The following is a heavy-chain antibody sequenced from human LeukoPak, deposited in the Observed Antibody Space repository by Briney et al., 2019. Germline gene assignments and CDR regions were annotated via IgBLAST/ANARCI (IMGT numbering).Heavy chain of an antibody. CDR2: IIPIFGTA. CDR3: ARVAAVTYYYYYMDV. Sequence: VKVSCKASGGTFSSYAISWVRQAPGQGLEWMGGIIPIFGTANYAQKFQGRVTSTADESTSTAYMELSSLRSEDTAVYYCARVAAVTYYYYYMDVWGKGTTVTVSS. V-gene: IGHV1-69*13. D-gene: IGHD2-15*01. J-gene: IGHJ6*03. CDR1: GGTFSSYA.